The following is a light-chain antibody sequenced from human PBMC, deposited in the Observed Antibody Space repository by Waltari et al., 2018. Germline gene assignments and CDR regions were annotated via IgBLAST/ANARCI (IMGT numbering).Light chain of an antibody. CDR2: EVS. Sequence: QSALTQPASVSGSPGQSITISCTGTSSDVGTYNLVSWYQQHPGKAPKFMIYEVSKRPSGFSNLFSGSKSGNTASLTIAGLQAEDEAAYYCCSYAGSSTWVFGGGTKLTVL. V-gene: IGLV2-23*02. CDR1: SSDVGTYNL. J-gene: IGLJ3*02. CDR3: CSYAGSSTWV.